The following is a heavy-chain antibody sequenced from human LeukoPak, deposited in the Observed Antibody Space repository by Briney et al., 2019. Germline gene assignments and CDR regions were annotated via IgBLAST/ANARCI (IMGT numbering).Heavy chain of an antibody. CDR3: ARALTGSSWYGY. D-gene: IGHD6-13*01. CDR1: GYTFTGYY. V-gene: IGHV1-2*02. J-gene: IGHJ4*02. Sequence: GASVKVSCKASGYTFTGYYMHWVRQAPGQGLEWMGWINPNSGGTNYAQKFQGRVTMARDTSISTAYMELSRLRSDDTAVYYCARALTGSSWYGYWGQGTLVTVSS. CDR2: INPNSGGT.